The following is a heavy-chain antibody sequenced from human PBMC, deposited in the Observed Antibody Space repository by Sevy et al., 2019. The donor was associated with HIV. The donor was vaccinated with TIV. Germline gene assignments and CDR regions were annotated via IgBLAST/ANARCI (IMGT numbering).Heavy chain of an antibody. CDR3: ASEKPFEGVN. CDR2: LNHFSGGT. D-gene: IGHD3-9*01. J-gene: IGHJ4*02. Sequence: ASVKVSCKAYGYTFLSQHIHWVRQAPGAGFEWLGWLNHFSGGTRPAQKFQDRVNLTRDTSINTAYMELDGLTADDTAVYYCASEKPFEGVNWGQGTPVTVSS. CDR1: GYTFLSQH. V-gene: IGHV1-2*02.